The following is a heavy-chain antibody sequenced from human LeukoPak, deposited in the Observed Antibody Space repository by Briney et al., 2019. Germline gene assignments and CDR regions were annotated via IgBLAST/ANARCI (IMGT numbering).Heavy chain of an antibody. J-gene: IGHJ4*02. CDR2: ISAYNGNT. Sequence: ASVKVSCKXSGYTFTNYGITWVRQAPGQGLERMGWISAYNGNTKYAQKLQGRVTMTTDTSTSTAYMELKSLRSDDTAVSYCARALRLEEEYYFDNWGQGTLVTVSS. V-gene: IGHV1-18*01. CDR3: ARALRLEEEYYFDN. D-gene: IGHD4-17*01. CDR1: GYTFTNYG.